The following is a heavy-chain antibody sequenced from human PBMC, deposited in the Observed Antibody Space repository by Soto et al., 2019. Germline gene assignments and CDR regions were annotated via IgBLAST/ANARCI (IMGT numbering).Heavy chain of an antibody. J-gene: IGHJ4*02. Sequence: EVQLVESGGGLVQPGGSLRLSCAVSGFTLSDHYIDWVRQAPGKGLEWVGRSRDKAQGYSTAYAASVKGRFTTSRVELKNSVYLPMNSLKNEDTAVYYCGRSTYFSDSSVYTRCFDYWGQGTMVTGSS. D-gene: IGHD3-22*01. CDR3: GRSTYFSDSSVYTRCFDY. CDR1: GFTLSDHY. CDR2: SRDKAQGYST. V-gene: IGHV3-72*01.